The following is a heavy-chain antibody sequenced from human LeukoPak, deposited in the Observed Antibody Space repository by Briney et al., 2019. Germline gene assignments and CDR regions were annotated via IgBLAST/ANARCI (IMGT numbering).Heavy chain of an antibody. CDR3: AKGYFDWVYNWFDP. J-gene: IGHJ5*02. V-gene: IGHV4-34*01. Sequence: SETLSLTCAVHGGSFSGYYWSWIRQPPGKGLEWIGEINHSGSTNYNPSLKSRVTISVDTSKNQFSLKLSSVTAADTAVYYCAKGYFDWVYNWFDPWGQGTLVTVSS. D-gene: IGHD3-9*01. CDR2: INHSGST. CDR1: GGSFSGYY.